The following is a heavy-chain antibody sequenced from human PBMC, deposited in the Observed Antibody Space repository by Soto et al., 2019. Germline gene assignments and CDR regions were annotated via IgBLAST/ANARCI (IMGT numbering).Heavy chain of an antibody. CDR1: GGSFSGYY. CDR3: ARGRGRRLLWFGELSSWPFDI. D-gene: IGHD3-10*01. V-gene: IGHV4-34*01. Sequence: QVQLQQWGAGLLKPSETLSLTCAVYGGSFSGYYWSWIRQPPGKGLEWIGEINHSGSPNYNPSLKGPATISVDTSKNQFSLKLSSVTAADTAVYYCARGRGRRLLWFGELSSWPFDIWGQGTMVTVSS. J-gene: IGHJ3*02. CDR2: INHSGSP.